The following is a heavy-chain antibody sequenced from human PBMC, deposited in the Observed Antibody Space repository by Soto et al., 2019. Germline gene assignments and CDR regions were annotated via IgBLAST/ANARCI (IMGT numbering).Heavy chain of an antibody. CDR3: ARVSGWYYFDY. CDR2: INAGSGNT. CDR1: GYTFTSYA. D-gene: IGHD6-19*01. J-gene: IGHJ4*02. Sequence: QVQLVQSGAEVKKPGASVKVSCKASGYTFTSYAMHWVRQAPGQRLEWMAWINAGSGNTKYSQKFQGRVTITRDTSASTAYMELSSLRSEDTAVYYCARVSGWYYFDYWGQGTLVTVSS. V-gene: IGHV1-3*01.